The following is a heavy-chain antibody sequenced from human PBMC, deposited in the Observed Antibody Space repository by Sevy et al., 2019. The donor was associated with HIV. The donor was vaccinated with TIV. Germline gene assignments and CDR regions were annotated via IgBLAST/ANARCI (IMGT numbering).Heavy chain of an antibody. CDR1: GFTFSSYS. V-gene: IGHV3-48*01. CDR2: ISSSTI. Sequence: GGCLRLSCAASGFTFSSYSMNWVRQAPGKGLEWVSYISSSTIYYADSVKGRFTISRDNAKSSLYLQMNSLRAEDTAVYYCARLSGYSSSWSYFDYWGQGTLVTVSS. J-gene: IGHJ4*02. D-gene: IGHD6-13*01. CDR3: ARLSGYSSSWSYFDY.